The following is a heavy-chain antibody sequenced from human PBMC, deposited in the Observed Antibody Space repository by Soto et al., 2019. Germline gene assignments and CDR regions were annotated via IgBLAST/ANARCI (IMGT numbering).Heavy chain of an antibody. V-gene: IGHV4-34*01. D-gene: IGHD3-22*01. CDR3: ARGIVYTVDSRGCYAY. CDR1: GGSFSSCI. J-gene: IGHJ4*02. CDR2: INISGGT. Sequence: PETLSLTCAVYGGSFSSCIWCWSWHPPGPGMEWIGEINISGGTSYNPYIKSRVTISVDTSKSQFSLKLTSVTAADRAVYYCARGIVYTVDSRGCYAYWGQGATVTVSS.